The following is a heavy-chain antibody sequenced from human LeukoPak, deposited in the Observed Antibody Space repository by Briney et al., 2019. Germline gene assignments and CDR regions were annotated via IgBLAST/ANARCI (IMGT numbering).Heavy chain of an antibody. CDR1: GASTSSRY. Sequence: PWETLSLTCSASGASTSSRYWSWIRQSPGRTLEWIGHIYNGRNTKYNPSLTSRVTISVDTSKNQFSLSLTSVTAADTAIYYCAQTTGWPGFDFWGPGALVTVSS. J-gene: IGHJ4*02. V-gene: IGHV4-59*08. CDR3: AQTTGWPGFDF. D-gene: IGHD6-19*01. CDR2: IYNGRNT.